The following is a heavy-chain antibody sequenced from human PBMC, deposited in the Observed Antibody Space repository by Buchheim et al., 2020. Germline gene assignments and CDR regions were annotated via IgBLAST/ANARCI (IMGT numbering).Heavy chain of an antibody. D-gene: IGHD6-19*01. CDR2: ISYDGSNK. V-gene: IGHV3-30*04. Sequence: QVQLVESGGGVVQPGRSLRLSCAASGFTFSSYAMHWVRQAPGTGLEWVAVISYDGSNKYYADSVKGRFTISRDNSKNTLYLQMNSLRAEDTAVYYCARATTVAGDFDYWGQGTL. CDR3: ARATTVAGDFDY. J-gene: IGHJ4*02. CDR1: GFTFSSYA.